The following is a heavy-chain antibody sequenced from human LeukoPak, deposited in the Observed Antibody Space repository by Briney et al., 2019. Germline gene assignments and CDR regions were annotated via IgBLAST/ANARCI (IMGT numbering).Heavy chain of an antibody. CDR2: INPNTGDT. V-gene: IGHV1-2*02. CDR1: GYTLSVYY. Sequence: ASVKVSCKASGYTLSVYYLQWVRQAPGQGLEWMGWINPNTGDTDYAQKFQGRVTMTRDTSTNTAYMELSRLRSDDTAVYYCARIGYCSSTSCHFLDYWGQGTLVTVSS. D-gene: IGHD2-2*01. CDR3: ARIGYCSSTSCHFLDY. J-gene: IGHJ4*02.